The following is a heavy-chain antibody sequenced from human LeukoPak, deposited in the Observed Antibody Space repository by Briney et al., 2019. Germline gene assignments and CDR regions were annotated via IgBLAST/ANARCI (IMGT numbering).Heavy chain of an antibody. CDR2: INNDGTTT. Sequence: GASLRLSCAASGFTISGAWLHWVRQAPGKRLCWVSRINNDGTTTKYADSVKGRFTISRDNTKNTLYLQMNSLRAEATAVYYCARVSGPGMNEYFHLWGQGTLVTVSS. CDR3: ARVSGPGMNEYFHL. CDR1: GFTISGAW. D-gene: IGHD3-10*01. J-gene: IGHJ1*01. V-gene: IGHV3-74*01.